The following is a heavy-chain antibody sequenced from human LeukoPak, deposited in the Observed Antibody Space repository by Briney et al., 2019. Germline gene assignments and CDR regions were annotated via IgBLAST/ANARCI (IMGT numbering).Heavy chain of an antibody. CDR2: ISYDGSNK. Sequence: GGSLRLPCAASGFTFSSYGMHWARQPPGKGLEWVEVISYDGSNKYYADSVKGRFTISRDNSKNTLYLQMNSLRAEDTAVYYCAKDTFRDGYNYLDYWGQGTLVTVSS. D-gene: IGHD5-24*01. CDR3: AKDTFRDGYNYLDY. J-gene: IGHJ4*02. CDR1: GFTFSSYG. V-gene: IGHV3-30*18.